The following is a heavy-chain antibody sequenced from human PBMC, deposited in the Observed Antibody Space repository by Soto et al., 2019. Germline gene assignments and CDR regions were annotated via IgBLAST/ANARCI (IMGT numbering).Heavy chain of an antibody. J-gene: IGHJ6*04. Sequence: PGGSLRLSCAASGFTFRNHAMHWVRQAPGKGLECLAVIAYDGSNAFYRDSVKGRFTISRDNSENTLHLQMDSLRVEDTAVYYCARDDVLCDGGRCYGIPLDVWGKGTTVTVSS. CDR3: ARDDVLCDGGRCYGIPLDV. V-gene: IGHV3-30*14. D-gene: IGHD2-15*01. CDR1: GFTFRNHA. CDR2: IAYDGSNA.